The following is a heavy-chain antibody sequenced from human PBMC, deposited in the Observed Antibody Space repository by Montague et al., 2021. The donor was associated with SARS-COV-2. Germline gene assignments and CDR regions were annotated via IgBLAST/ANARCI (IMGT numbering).Heavy chain of an antibody. CDR3: ARVVGFDFDY. D-gene: IGHD2-21*01. CDR1: GGSISSGSYY. CDR2: ICTSGST. J-gene: IGHJ4*02. Sequence: TLSLTCTVSGGSISSGSYYWSWIRQPAGKGLEWIGRICTSGSTNYNPSLKSRVTISVDTSKNQFSLKLSSVTAADTAVYYCARVVGFDFDYWGQGTLVTVSS. V-gene: IGHV4-61*02.